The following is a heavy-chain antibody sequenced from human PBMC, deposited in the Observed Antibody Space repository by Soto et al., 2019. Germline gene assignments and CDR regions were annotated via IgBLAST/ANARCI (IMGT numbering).Heavy chain of an antibody. CDR3: ATSSGSYSYYYYGMDV. J-gene: IGHJ6*02. CDR1: GGSFSGYY. D-gene: IGHD3-10*01. Sequence: SETLSLTCAVYGGSFSGYYWSWIHQPPGKGLEWIGEINHSGSTNYNPSLKSRVTISVDTSKNQFSLKLSSVTAADTAVYYCATSSGSYSYYYYGMDVWGQGTTVTVS. V-gene: IGHV4-34*01. CDR2: INHSGST.